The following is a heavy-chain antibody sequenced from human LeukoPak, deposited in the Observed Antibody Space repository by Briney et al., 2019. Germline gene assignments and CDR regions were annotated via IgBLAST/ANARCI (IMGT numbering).Heavy chain of an antibody. D-gene: IGHD3-10*01. CDR2: INHSGST. CDR3: ARDERRSGSRNYYYHMDV. Sequence: PSETLSLTCAVYGGSFSGYDWSWIRQPPGKGLEWIGEINHSGSTNYNPSPKSRVTISIDTSKNQFSLKLSSVTAADTAVYYCARDERRSGSRNYYYHMDVWGKGTTVTVSS. CDR1: GGSFSGYD. J-gene: IGHJ6*03. V-gene: IGHV4-34*01.